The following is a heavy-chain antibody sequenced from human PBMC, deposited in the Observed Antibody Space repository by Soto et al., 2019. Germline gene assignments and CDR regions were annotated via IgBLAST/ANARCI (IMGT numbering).Heavy chain of an antibody. Sequence: SVKVSCKASGGTFSSYAISWVRQAPGQGLEWMGGIIPIFGTANYAQKFQGRVTITADKSTSTAYMELSSLRSEDTAVYYCARDPSSVVTATRYYFDYWGQGTLVTVSS. CDR3: ARDPSSVVTATRYYFDY. J-gene: IGHJ4*02. CDR1: GGTFSSYA. V-gene: IGHV1-69*06. D-gene: IGHD2-21*02. CDR2: IIPIFGTA.